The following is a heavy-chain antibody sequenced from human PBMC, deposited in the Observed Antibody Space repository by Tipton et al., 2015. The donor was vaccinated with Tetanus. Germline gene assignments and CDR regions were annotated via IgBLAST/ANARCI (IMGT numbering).Heavy chain of an antibody. CDR3: ARSRGGTRHYYAIAC. V-gene: IGHV1-69*06. J-gene: IGHJ4*02. CDR2: LIPIFGPP. D-gene: IGHD3-22*01. Sequence: QLVQSGAEVRKPGSSVKVSCTTSGGSFNTYVTSWVRQAPGQGLEWMGSLIPIFGPPNYAQKFRGRATITADKSTNTAYMELTNLKYEDTAVYYCARSRGGTRHYYAIACWGQGAPVAVSS. CDR1: GGSFNTYV.